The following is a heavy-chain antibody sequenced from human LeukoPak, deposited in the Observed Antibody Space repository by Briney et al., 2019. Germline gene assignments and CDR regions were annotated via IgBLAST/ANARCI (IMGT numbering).Heavy chain of an antibody. CDR1: GFTFSSYS. D-gene: IGHD6-19*01. CDR3: ARDYSSGFNY. Sequence: PGGSLRHSCAVSGFTFSSYSMNWVRQAPGKGLELVSSIRSSGSYIYYADSVKGRFTISRDNAKNSLYLEMNSLRAEDTALYYCARDYSSGFNYWGQGTLVTVSS. J-gene: IGHJ4*02. V-gene: IGHV3-21*01. CDR2: IRSSGSYI.